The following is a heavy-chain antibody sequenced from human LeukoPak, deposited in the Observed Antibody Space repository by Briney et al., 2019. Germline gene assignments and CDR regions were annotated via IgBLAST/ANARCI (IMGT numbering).Heavy chain of an antibody. J-gene: IGHJ3*02. Sequence: GGSLRLSCAASGFTFDDYAMYWVRQAPEKGLEWVSHISGDGGRTYYADSVKGRFTISRDNSKNSLYLQMNSLRTEDTALYYSAKYVGRTPNAFNIWGQGTMVTVSS. D-gene: IGHD1-26*01. CDR3: AKYVGRTPNAFNI. CDR1: GFTFDDYA. CDR2: ISGDGGRT. V-gene: IGHV3-43*02.